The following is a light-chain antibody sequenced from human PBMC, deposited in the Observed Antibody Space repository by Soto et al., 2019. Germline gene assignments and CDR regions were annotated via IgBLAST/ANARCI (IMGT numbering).Light chain of an antibody. J-gene: IGLJ2*01. CDR2: DNN. CDR3: QSYDTGLVV. CDR1: SSNIGSGYN. V-gene: IGLV1-40*01. Sequence: QSVLTQPPSGSGAPGQRVTISCTWSSSNIGSGYNVHWYQQLPGRAPKLLIYDNNNRPSGVPDRFSDSMSCTSAHLAITGLQGADEADYYYQSYDTGLVVFGEGTKLTVL.